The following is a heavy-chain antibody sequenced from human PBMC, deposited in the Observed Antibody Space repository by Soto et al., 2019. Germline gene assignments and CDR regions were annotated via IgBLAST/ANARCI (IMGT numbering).Heavy chain of an antibody. CDR1: GFTFSDYY. V-gene: IGHV3-11*01. CDR3: ARDEYYYDSSGYPRAHDAFDI. Sequence: PGGSLRLSCAASGFTFSDYYMSWIRQAPGKGLEWVSYISSSGSTIYYADSVKGRFTISRDNAKNSLYLQMNSLRAEDTAAYYCARDEYYYDSSGYPRAHDAFDIWGQGTMVTVSS. J-gene: IGHJ3*02. CDR2: ISSSGSTI. D-gene: IGHD3-22*01.